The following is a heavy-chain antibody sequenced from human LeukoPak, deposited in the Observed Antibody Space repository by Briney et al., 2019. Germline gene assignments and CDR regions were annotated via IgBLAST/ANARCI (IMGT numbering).Heavy chain of an antibody. CDR2: IYYSGST. D-gene: IGHD2-15*01. J-gene: IGHJ4*02. CDR1: GGSISSSSYY. V-gene: IGHV4-61*05. Sequence: PSETLSLTCTVSGGSISSSSYYWGWIRQPPGKGLEWIGYIYYSGSTNYNPSLKSRVTISVDTSKNQFSLKLSSVTAADTAVYYCASGYCSGGSCYFDYWGQGTLVTVSS. CDR3: ASGYCSGGSCYFDY.